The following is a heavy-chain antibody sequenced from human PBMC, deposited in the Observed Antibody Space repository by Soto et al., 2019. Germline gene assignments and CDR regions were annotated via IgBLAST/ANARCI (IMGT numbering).Heavy chain of an antibody. CDR2: ISAYNGNT. Sequence: ASVKVSCKASGYTFTSYGISWVRQAPGQGLEWMGWISAYNGNTNYAQKLQGRVTMTTDTSTSTAYMELRSLRSDDTAVYYCARGDCSGGSCYSDYYYGMDVWGQGTKVTVSS. D-gene: IGHD2-15*01. J-gene: IGHJ6*02. CDR1: GYTFTSYG. V-gene: IGHV1-18*01. CDR3: ARGDCSGGSCYSDYYYGMDV.